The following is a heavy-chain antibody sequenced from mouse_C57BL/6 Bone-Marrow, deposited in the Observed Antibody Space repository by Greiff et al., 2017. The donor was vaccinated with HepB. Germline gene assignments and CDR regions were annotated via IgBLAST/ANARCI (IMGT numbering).Heavy chain of an antibody. CDR1: GFTFSDFY. CDR2: SRNKANDYTT. Sequence: EVKLVESGGGLVQSGRSLRLSCATSGFTFSDFYMEWVRQAPGKGLEWIAASRNKANDYTTEYSASVKGRFIVSRDTSQSILYLQMNALRAEDTAIYYCARGSGSSSYYYAMDYWGQGTSVTVSS. V-gene: IGHV7-1*01. J-gene: IGHJ4*01. CDR3: ARGSGSSSYYYAMDY. D-gene: IGHD1-1*01.